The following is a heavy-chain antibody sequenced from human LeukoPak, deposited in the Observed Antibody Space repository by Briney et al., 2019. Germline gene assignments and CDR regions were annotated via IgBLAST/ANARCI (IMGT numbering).Heavy chain of an antibody. Sequence: SETLSLTCTVSGGSISSSYWSWIRQPPGKGLEWIGYISYNGSPDYSPSLKSRVTISADTSKNQLSLILSSVTAADTAVYYCARVDSGVYYYYGMDVWGQGTTVTVSS. CDR3: ARVDSGVYYYYGMDV. V-gene: IGHV4-59*01. CDR1: GGSISSSY. CDR2: ISYNGSP. J-gene: IGHJ6*02.